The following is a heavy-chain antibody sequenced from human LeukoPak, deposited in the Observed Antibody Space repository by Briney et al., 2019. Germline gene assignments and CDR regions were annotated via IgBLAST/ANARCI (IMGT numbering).Heavy chain of an antibody. J-gene: IGHJ4*02. CDR1: GGSISSYY. V-gene: IGHV4-4*07. D-gene: IGHD6-13*01. Sequence: SETLSLTCTVSGGSISSYYWSWIRQPAGKGLEWIGRIYTSGSTNYNPSLKSRVTMSVDTSKNQFSLKLSSVTAADTAVYYCARRRWVPKSKVAAAGTGGYYFDYWGQGTLVTVSS. CDR3: ARRRWVPKSKVAAAGTGGYYFDY. CDR2: IYTSGST.